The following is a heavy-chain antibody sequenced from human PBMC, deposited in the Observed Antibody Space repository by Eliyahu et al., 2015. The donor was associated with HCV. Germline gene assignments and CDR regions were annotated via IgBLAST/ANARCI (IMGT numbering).Heavy chain of an antibody. V-gene: IGHV1-2*02. J-gene: IGHJ3*02. CDR3: ARALWEPTRAGAFDI. CDR1: GYTFTGYY. Sequence: QVQLVQSGAEVKKPGASVKVSCKASGYTFTGYYMHWVRQAPGQGLEWMGWINPNSGGTNYAQKFQGRVTMTRDTSISTAYMELSRLRSDDTAVYYCARALWEPTRAGAFDIWGQGTMVTVSS. D-gene: IGHD1-26*01. CDR2: INPNSGGT.